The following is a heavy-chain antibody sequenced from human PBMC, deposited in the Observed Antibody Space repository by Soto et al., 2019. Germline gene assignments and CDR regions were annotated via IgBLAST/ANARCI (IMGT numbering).Heavy chain of an antibody. CDR2: IYYSGST. Sequence: SETLSLTCTVSGGSISSYYWSWIRQPPGKGLEWIGYIYYSGSTNYNPSLKSRVTISVDTSKNQFSLKLSSVTAADTAVYYCARDRGDIYFDYWGQGTLVTVSS. D-gene: IGHD3-10*01. CDR3: ARDRGDIYFDY. CDR1: GGSISSYY. J-gene: IGHJ4*02. V-gene: IGHV4-59*01.